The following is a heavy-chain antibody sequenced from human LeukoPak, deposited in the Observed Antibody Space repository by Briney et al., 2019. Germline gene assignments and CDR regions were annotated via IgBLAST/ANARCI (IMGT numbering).Heavy chain of an antibody. CDR2: IIPIFGTA. D-gene: IGHD3-9*01. CDR1: GGTFSSYA. Sequence: ASVKVSCKASGGTFSSYAISWVRQAPGQGLEWMGGIIPIFGTANYAQKFQGRVTITADKSTSTAYMELSSLRSEDTAVYYCARSYDILTATTPRQYYYYMDVWSKGTTVTVSS. J-gene: IGHJ6*03. CDR3: ARSYDILTATTPRQYYYYMDV. V-gene: IGHV1-69*06.